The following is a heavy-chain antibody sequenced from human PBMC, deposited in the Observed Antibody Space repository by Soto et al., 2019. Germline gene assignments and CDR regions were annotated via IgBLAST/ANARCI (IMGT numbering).Heavy chain of an antibody. V-gene: IGHV3-30*03. CDR3: PGGVAAAY. CDR1: GFTVSTYG. Sequence: QVQLVESGGGVVQPGRSLRLSCAVSGFTVSTYGMHWVRQAPGKGLEWVAVISRDGGTKYYADSVKGRFTICRDNSGNPLFLERNSLRGDDMAVYYLPGGVAAAYGGQGPRVTVPS. J-gene: IGHJ4*02. D-gene: IGHD3-16*01. CDR2: ISRDGGTK.